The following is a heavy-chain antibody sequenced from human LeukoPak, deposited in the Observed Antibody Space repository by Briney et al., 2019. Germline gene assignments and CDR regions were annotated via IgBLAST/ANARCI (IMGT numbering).Heavy chain of an antibody. CDR3: ARDSSVGAAYFDF. CDR1: RFIFSSSG. D-gene: IGHD1-26*01. V-gene: IGHV3-30*02. J-gene: IGHJ4*02. CDR2: IRYDGSDK. Sequence: GGSLRLSCAASRFIFSSSGMHGVRQAPGKGLQWVAYIRYDGSDKYYVDSVKGRFTISRDNSKNTLNLQMNSLRPDDTAVYYCARDSSVGAAYFDFWGQGALVTVSS.